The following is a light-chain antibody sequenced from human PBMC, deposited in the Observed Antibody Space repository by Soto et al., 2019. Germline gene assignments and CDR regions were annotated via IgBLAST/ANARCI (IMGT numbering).Light chain of an antibody. Sequence: EIFMTQSPSTLSLSTGEIATLSRTANQSVSSDLAWYHQKPGQAPRLLIYGASTRATGIPARFSGSGSGTEFTLTISSLQSEDFAVYYCQQFNNWPRTFGQGTKVDI. CDR1: QSVSSD. CDR2: GAS. CDR3: QQFNNWPRT. V-gene: IGKV3-15*01. J-gene: IGKJ1*01.